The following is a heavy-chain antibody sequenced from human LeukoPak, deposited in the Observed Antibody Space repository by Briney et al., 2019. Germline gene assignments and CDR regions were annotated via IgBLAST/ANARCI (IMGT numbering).Heavy chain of an antibody. CDR2: ISSSSSYI. CDR1: GLTFSSYS. Sequence: GGSLRLSCAASGLTFSSYSMNWVRQAPGKGLEWVSSISSSSSYIYYADSVKGRFIISRDNAKNSLYLQMNSLRAEDTAVYYCARGAAAAAGRSPLDYWGQGTLVTVSS. J-gene: IGHJ4*02. V-gene: IGHV3-21*01. CDR3: ARGAAAAAGRSPLDY. D-gene: IGHD6-13*01.